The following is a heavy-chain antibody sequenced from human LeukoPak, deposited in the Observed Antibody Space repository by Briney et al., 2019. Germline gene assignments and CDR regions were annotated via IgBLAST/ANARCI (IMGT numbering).Heavy chain of an antibody. CDR1: GYTFTGYY. CDR2: INPNSGGT. CDR3: ARPTDSSGYRNWFDP. J-gene: IGHJ5*02. V-gene: IGHV1-2*02. D-gene: IGHD3-22*01. Sequence: ASVKVSCKASGYTFTGYYMHWVRQAPGQGLEWMGWINPNSGGTNYAQKFQGRVTMTRDTSISTAYMELSRLRSDDTAVYYCARPTDSSGYRNWFDPWGQGTLVTVSS.